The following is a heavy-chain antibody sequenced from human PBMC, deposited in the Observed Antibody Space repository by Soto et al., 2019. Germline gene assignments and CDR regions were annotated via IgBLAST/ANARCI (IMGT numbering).Heavy chain of an antibody. D-gene: IGHD3-3*01. CDR1: GFTFSSYA. J-gene: IGHJ4*02. CDR3: ARWSYLDY. Sequence: PGGSLRLSGAASGFTFSSYAMSWVRQAPGKGLEWVSAISGSGGSTYYADSVKGRFSISRDTSQSTLYLQMNSLRADDTAMYYCARWSYLDYWGQGTRVTVSS. V-gene: IGHV3-23*01. CDR2: ISGSGGST.